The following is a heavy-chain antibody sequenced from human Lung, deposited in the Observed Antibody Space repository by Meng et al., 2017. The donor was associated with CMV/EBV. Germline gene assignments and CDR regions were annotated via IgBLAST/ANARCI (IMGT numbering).Heavy chain of an antibody. J-gene: IGHJ4*02. D-gene: IGHD6-19*01. CDR2: IPHRGSS. CDR3: ASFPPPGKQWLVTDY. CDR1: GGCITNHNG. V-gene: IGHV4-4*02. Sequence: QVRVGEVGQGGGEPSGAVCLAGGVSGGCITNHNGGGWVRQPPGKGLEWIGEIPHRGSSAYNPSLKSRVSMSIDKSKNQFSLKLSSVTAADTAVYYCASFPPPGKQWLVTDYWGQGTLVTVSS.